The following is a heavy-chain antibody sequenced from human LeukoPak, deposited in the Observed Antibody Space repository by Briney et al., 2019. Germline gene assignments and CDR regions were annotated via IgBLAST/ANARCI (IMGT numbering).Heavy chain of an antibody. CDR3: AKGHDYYYYYGMDV. J-gene: IGHJ6*02. V-gene: IGHV3-23*01. CDR1: GFTFSSYA. Sequence: GGSLRLSCAASGFTFSSYAMSWVRQAPGKGLEWVSAISGSGGSTYHADSVKGRFTISRDNSKNTLYLQMNSLRAEDTAVYYCAKGHDYYYYYGMDVWGQGTTVTVSS. CDR2: ISGSGGST.